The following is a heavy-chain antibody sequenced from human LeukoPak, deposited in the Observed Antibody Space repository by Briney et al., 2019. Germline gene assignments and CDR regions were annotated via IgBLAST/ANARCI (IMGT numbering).Heavy chain of an antibody. V-gene: IGHV3-53*01. CDR1: GFTFSSNY. CDR2: IYSGSTT. J-gene: IGHJ4*02. CDR3: AKGARPGSSGYPNLDH. Sequence: PGGSLTLSGASSGFTFSSNYMNWVRQAPGKGLEWVSLIYSGSTTNYADSVKGRFTISRDSSKNTLYLQMNSLRVEDTAVYYCAKGARPGSSGYPNLDHGGQGTLVTVSS. D-gene: IGHD3-22*01.